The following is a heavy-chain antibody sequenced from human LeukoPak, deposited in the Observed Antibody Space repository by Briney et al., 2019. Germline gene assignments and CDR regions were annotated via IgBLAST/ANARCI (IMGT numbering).Heavy chain of an antibody. CDR2: ISSNGGST. Sequence: GGSLRLSCSASGFTFSSYAMHWVRQAPGKGLEYVSAISSNGGSTYYADSVKGRFTISRDNSKNTLYLQMSSLRAEDTAVYCCVKGSEDYVWGSYRYLAWFDPWGQGTLATVSS. CDR1: GFTFSSYA. D-gene: IGHD3-16*02. V-gene: IGHV3-64D*06. J-gene: IGHJ5*02. CDR3: VKGSEDYVWGSYRYLAWFDP.